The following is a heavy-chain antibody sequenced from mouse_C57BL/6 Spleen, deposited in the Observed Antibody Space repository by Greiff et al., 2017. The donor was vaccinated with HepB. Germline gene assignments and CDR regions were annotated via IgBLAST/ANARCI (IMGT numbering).Heavy chain of an antibody. J-gene: IGHJ2*01. CDR1: GFTFSSYG. CDR3: ARHEVRYFDY. CDR2: ISSGGSYT. V-gene: IGHV5-6*02. Sequence: EVMLVESGGDLVKPGGSLKLSCAASGFTFSSYGMSWVRQTPDKRLEWVATISSGGSYTYYPDSVKGRFTISRDNAKNTLYLQMSSLKSEDTAMYYCARHEVRYFDYWGQGTTLTVSS.